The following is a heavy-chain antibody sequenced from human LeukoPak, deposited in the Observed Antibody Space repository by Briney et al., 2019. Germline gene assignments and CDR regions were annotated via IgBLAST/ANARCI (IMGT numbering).Heavy chain of an antibody. CDR3: AINYYDSSAYALHY. D-gene: IGHD3-22*01. V-gene: IGHV3-30-3*01. J-gene: IGHJ4*02. Sequence: GRSLRLSCAASGFTFSSYAMHWVRQAPGKGLEWVAVISYDGSNKYYADSVKGRFTISRDNSKNTLYLQMNSLRADDTAVYYCAINYYDSSAYALHYWGQGTLVTVSS. CDR1: GFTFSSYA. CDR2: ISYDGSNK.